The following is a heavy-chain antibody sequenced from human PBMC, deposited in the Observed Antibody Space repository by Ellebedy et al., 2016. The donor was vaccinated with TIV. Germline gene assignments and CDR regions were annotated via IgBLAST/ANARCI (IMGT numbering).Heavy chain of an antibody. CDR2: ISHTGSRT. J-gene: IGHJ4*02. D-gene: IGHD3-22*01. CDR1: GFTFXCYA. Sequence: GEALKISCTASGFTFXCYALPWVPLSPGKGXYWVSTISHTGSRTYYADSVEGRFTISRDTSKKTLYLQMNSRRAEDTAVYYCAKGRGGAYASSVPRYYFDYWGLGTLVTVSS. V-gene: IGHV3-23*01. CDR3: AKGRGGAYASSVPRYYFDY.